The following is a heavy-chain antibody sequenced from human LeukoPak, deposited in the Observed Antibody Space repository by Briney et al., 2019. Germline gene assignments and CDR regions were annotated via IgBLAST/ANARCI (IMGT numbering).Heavy chain of an antibody. Sequence: PGGSLRLSCAASGFTFSSYWMHWVRQVPGKGLVWVARINPGGSSITYADSVKGRFTISRDNDKNTLYLQMESVRAEDTGVYYCARSNQADDYWGQGTLVTVSS. CDR2: INPGGSSI. J-gene: IGHJ4*02. CDR1: GFTFSSYW. D-gene: IGHD1-14*01. V-gene: IGHV3-74*01. CDR3: ARSNQADDY.